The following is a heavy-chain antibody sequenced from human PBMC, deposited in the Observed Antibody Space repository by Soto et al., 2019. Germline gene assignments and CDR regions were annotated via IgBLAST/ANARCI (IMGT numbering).Heavy chain of an antibody. J-gene: IGHJ5*02. Sequence: GESLKISCKGVGYKFGSAWIGWVRQMPGKGLEWMGIIKPGTSDIRYSPSCRGHVTISADEAVSTAYLQWSSLKASDTAMYYCARQLSHICDTWGQGTLVTVSS. D-gene: IGHD3-3*02. CDR3: ARQLSHICDT. V-gene: IGHV5-51*01. CDR2: IKPGTSDI. CDR1: GYKFGSAW.